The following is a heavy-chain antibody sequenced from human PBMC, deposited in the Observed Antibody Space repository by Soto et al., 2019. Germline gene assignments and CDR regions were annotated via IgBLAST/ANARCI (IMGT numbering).Heavy chain of an antibody. D-gene: IGHD5-18*01. J-gene: IGHJ5*01. CDR2: IYYSGNT. CDR1: GDSVTSGDYY. CDR3: ARIPVDTYMTYWFDP. V-gene: IGHV4-61*08. Sequence: SETLSLTCTVSGDSVTSGDYYWSWIRQPPGKGLEWIGYIYYSGNTNYSPSLKSRVAISLDTSHSQSSLKLSSVTAADTAVYFCARIPVDTYMTYWFDPWGQGTLVTVSS.